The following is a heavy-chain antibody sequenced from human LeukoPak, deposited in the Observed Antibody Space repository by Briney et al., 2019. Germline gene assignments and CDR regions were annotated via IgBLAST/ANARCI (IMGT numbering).Heavy chain of an antibody. J-gene: IGHJ4*02. CDR2: IWYDGSNK. Sequence: GGSLRLSCAASGFTFSSYGMHWVRQAPGKGLEWVAVIWYDGSNKYYADSVKGRFTISRDNSKNTLYLQMNSLRAEDTAVYYCARPSGKVLEWLFYFDYWGQGTLVTVSS. CDR3: ARPSGKVLEWLFYFDY. V-gene: IGHV3-30*19. D-gene: IGHD3-3*01. CDR1: GFTFSSYG.